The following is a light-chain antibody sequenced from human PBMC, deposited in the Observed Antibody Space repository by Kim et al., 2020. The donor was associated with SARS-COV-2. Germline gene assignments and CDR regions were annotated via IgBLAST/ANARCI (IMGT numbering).Light chain of an antibody. Sequence: AIQVTQSPSSLSASVGDRVTITCRASQVIRDSLSWYQQKPGKAPKLLIYAASSLQSGVPPRFSGRGSGTDFTLTISSLQPEDFATYYCLQEYNFPWTFGEGTKVDIK. CDR2: AAS. CDR1: QVIRDS. CDR3: LQEYNFPWT. V-gene: IGKV1-6*01. J-gene: IGKJ1*01.